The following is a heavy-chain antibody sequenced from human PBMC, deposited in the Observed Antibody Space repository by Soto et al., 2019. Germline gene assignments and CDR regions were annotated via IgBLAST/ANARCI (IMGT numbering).Heavy chain of an antibody. CDR3: IADQNQWLVPLLRTGFDY. V-gene: IGHV3-15*01. J-gene: IGHJ4*02. CDR2: IKSKTDGGTT. D-gene: IGHD6-19*01. Sequence: GGSLRLSCAASGFTFSNAWMSWVRQAPGKGLEWVGRIKSKTDGGTTDYAAPVKGRFTISRDDSKNTLYLQMNSLKTEDTAVYYCIADQNQWLVPLLRTGFDYWGQGTLVSVSS. CDR1: GFTFSNAW.